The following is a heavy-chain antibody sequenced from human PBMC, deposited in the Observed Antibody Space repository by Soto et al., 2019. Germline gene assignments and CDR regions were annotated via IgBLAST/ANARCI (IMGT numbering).Heavy chain of an antibody. CDR3: AKTPNIPTRPIDF. J-gene: IGHJ4*02. CDR2: INHSGST. D-gene: IGHD6-6*01. Sequence: SETLSLTCAVYGGSFSGYYWSWIRQPPGKGLEWIGEINHSGSTNYNPSLKSRVTISLDTSKNQFSLNLNSVTAEDTAVYYCAKTPNIPTRPIDFWGQGALVTVSS. V-gene: IGHV4-34*01. CDR1: GGSFSGYY.